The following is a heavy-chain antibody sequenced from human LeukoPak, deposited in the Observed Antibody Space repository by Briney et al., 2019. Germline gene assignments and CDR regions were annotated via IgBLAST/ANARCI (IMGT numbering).Heavy chain of an antibody. Sequence: GASVKASCTASGYTFTSYGISWVRQAPGQGLEWMGWISAYNGNTNYAQKLQGRVTMTTDTSTSTAYMELRSLRSDDTAVYYCAREGLAAAYNWFDPWGQGTLVTVSS. V-gene: IGHV1-18*01. J-gene: IGHJ5*02. CDR3: AREGLAAAYNWFDP. CDR2: ISAYNGNT. D-gene: IGHD6-13*01. CDR1: GYTFTSYG.